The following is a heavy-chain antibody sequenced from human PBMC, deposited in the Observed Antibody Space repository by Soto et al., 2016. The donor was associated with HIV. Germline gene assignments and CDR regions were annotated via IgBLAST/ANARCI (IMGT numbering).Heavy chain of an antibody. J-gene: IGHJ5*02. CDR1: GFTFSNYG. V-gene: IGHV3-30*18. Sequence: VQLVESGGGVVQPGTSLRLSCAASGFTFSNYGFHWVRQAPGKGLEWVAVIYYDGSHKYYADSVKGRFTISRDNSKNTLYLQMNSLRVEDTAMYYCDESEGMGSRVVYWSRYVGVQGNPW. CDR2: IYYDGSHK. CDR3: DESEGMGSRVVYWSRYVGVQGNP. D-gene: IGHD3-16*01.